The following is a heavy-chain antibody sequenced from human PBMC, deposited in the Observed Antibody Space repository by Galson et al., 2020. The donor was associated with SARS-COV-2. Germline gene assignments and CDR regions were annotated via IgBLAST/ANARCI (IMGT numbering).Heavy chain of an antibody. Sequence: GESLKIYCAASGFTSSRYAMGWVRQAPGQGLEWVSAISGLSNYYPEPVRGRFTISRDSSKNTVDLQMNILTAEDTAIYYCVRQGVFDSSAYNPFDFWGQGTLVTVSS. J-gene: IGHJ4*02. CDR1: GFTSSRYA. D-gene: IGHD6-19*01. CDR3: VRQGVFDSSAYNPFDF. V-gene: IGHV3-23*01. CDR2: ISGLSN.